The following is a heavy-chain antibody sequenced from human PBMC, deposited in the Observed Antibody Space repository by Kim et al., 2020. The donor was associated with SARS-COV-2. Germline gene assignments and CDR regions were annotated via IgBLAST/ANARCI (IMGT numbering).Heavy chain of an antibody. CDR2: IYTSGST. CDR3: ASSPDFVAVAGGYYYYGMDV. J-gene: IGHJ6*02. Sequence: SETLSLTCTVSGGSISSYYWSWIRQPAGKGLEWIGRIYTSGSTNYNPSLKSRVTMSVDTSKNQFSLKLSSVTAADTAVYYCASSPDFVAVAGGYYYYGMDVWGQGTTVTVSS. D-gene: IGHD6-19*01. CDR1: GGSISSYY. V-gene: IGHV4-4*07.